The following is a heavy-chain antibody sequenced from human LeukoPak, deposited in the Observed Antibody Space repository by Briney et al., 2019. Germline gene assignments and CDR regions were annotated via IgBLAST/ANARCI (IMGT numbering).Heavy chain of an antibody. Sequence: ASVKVSCKASGYTFTGYYIHWVRPAPGQGLEWMGWINPNSGGTNYAQKFQGRVTMTRDTSISTAYMELSRLRSDDTAVYYCARDLDSSGWYLYFQHWGQGTLVTVSS. CDR1: GYTFTGYY. J-gene: IGHJ1*01. CDR3: ARDLDSSGWYLYFQH. CDR2: INPNSGGT. V-gene: IGHV1-2*02. D-gene: IGHD6-19*01.